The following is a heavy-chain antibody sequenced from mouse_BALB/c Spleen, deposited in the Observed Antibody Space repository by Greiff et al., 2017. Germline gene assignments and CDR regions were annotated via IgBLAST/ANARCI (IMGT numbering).Heavy chain of an antibody. CDR2: ISSGSSTI. V-gene: IGHV5-17*02. CDR3: ARSNYYGSSSTFAY. Sequence: EVQLVESGGGLVQPGGSRKLSCAASGFTFSSFGMHWVRQAPEKGLEWVAYISSGSSTIYYADTVKGRFTISRDNPKNTLFLQMTSLRSEDTAMYYCARSNYYGSSSTFAYWGQGTLVTVSA. J-gene: IGHJ3*01. D-gene: IGHD1-1*01. CDR1: GFTFSSFG.